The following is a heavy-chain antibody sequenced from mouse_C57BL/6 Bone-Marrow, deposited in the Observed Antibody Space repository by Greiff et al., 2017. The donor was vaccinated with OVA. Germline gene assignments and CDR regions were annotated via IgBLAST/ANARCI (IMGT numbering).Heavy chain of an antibody. J-gene: IGHJ3*01. CDR3: AIRYYSNTGFAY. D-gene: IGHD2-5*01. CDR1: GYTFTSYW. Sequence: QVQLQQPGAELVKPGASVKLSCKASGYTFTSYWMHWVKQRPGQGLEWIGMIHPNSGSTNYNEKFKSKATLTVDKSSSTAYMQLSSLTSEDSAVYYCAIRYYSNTGFAYWGQGTLVTVSA. V-gene: IGHV1-64*01. CDR2: IHPNSGST.